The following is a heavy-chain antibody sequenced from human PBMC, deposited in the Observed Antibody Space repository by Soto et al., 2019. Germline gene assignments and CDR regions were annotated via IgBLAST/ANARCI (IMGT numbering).Heavy chain of an antibody. V-gene: IGHV4-59*02. J-gene: IGHJ6*02. Sequence: SETLSLTCTVSGGSVSGYYWSWIRQSPGKGLEWIGYIHYSGTTNFNPSLKSRLTMSVDTSNNQFSLKLSSVTAGDTAIYYCARLSRIAAAGTSSYHSMDVWGQGTTVTVSS. CDR1: GGSVSGYY. CDR3: ARLSRIAAAGTSSYHSMDV. CDR2: IHYSGTT. D-gene: IGHD6-13*01.